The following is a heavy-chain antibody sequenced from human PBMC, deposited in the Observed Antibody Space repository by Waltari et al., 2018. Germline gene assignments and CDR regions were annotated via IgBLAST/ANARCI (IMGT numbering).Heavy chain of an antibody. D-gene: IGHD1-26*01. CDR2: IWDDGSNK. V-gene: IGHV3-33*01. CDR1: GFTFSSYG. Sequence: QVQLVESGGGVVQPGRSLRLSCAASGFTFSSYGMHWVRQAPGKGLEWVAVIWDDGSNKYYADSVKGRFTISRDNSKNTLYLQMNSLRAEDTAVYYCAREYSGSDGETTFDIWGQGTMVTVSS. J-gene: IGHJ3*02. CDR3: AREYSGSDGETTFDI.